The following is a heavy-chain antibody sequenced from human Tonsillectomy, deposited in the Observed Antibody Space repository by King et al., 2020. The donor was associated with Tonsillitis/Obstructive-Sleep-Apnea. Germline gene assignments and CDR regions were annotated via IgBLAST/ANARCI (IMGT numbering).Heavy chain of an antibody. D-gene: IGHD5-12*01. CDR2: ISWVGGRT. J-gene: IGHJ6*03. V-gene: IGHV3-43*01. CDR3: AKGSSGYDNYYYYYMDV. CDR1: GFTFDDYT. Sequence: VQLVESGGVVVQPGGSLRLSCAASGFTFDDYTMHWVRQAPGKGLEVVSLISWVGGRTSYAGSVKVRITISRDKSKNSLYLQMNSLRIEDTALYYCAKGSSGYDNYYYYYMDVWGKGTTVTVSS.